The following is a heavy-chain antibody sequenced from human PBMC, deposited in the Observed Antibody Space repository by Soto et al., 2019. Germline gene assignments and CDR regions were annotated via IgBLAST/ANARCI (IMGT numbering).Heavy chain of an antibody. CDR1: GDFISNGYY. CDR2: IYHTGTT. J-gene: IGHJ4*02. Sequence: SETLSLTCAVSGDFISNGYYWAWIRQPPGKGLEWVASIYHTGTTYYNPSLTSRVTISVDTSKNHFSLNLSSVTAADTAVYYCARVDRGAFDHWGQGTLVTVSS. CDR3: ARVDRGAFDH. V-gene: IGHV4-38-2*01. D-gene: IGHD5-12*01.